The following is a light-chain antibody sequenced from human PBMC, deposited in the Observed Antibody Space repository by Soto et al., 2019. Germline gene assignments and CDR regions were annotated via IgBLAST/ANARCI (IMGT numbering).Light chain of an antibody. Sequence: DIQMTQNPSSLSASVGDRVTITFRASRSISIYLNWYQQRPGKAPKLLIYAASSLQSGVPSRFSGSGSGTDFTLTISSLQPEDFATYYCQQYNSYPITFGQRRRLEIK. CDR2: AAS. CDR3: QQYNSYPIT. CDR1: RSISIY. J-gene: IGKJ5*01. V-gene: IGKV1-39*01.